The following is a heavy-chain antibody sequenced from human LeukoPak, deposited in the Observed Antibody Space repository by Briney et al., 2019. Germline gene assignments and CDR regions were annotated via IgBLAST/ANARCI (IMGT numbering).Heavy chain of an antibody. CDR2: ISSSSSYM. J-gene: IGHJ4*02. Sequence: GGSLRLSRAASGFAFNTYSMNWVRQAPGKGLQWVSSISSSSSYMFYGDSMEGRFIISRDNAEKSLYLQMNSLRAEDTAVYYCVRVIPSSGTLDFWGQGTLVTVSS. CDR1: GFAFNTYS. D-gene: IGHD3-22*01. CDR3: VRVIPSSGTLDF. V-gene: IGHV3-21*01.